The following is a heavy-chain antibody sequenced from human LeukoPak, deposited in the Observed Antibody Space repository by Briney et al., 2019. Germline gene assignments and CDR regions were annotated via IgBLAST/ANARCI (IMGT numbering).Heavy chain of an antibody. CDR3: ARVYVGSSTTYPFDH. CDR2: IHTDGSIT. CDR1: GFTFSSYW. V-gene: IGHV3-74*01. J-gene: IGHJ4*02. D-gene: IGHD6-6*01. Sequence: GGSPRLSCAASGFTFSSYWMHWVRQAPGKGLVWVSRIHTDGSITNYADSVKGRFTISRDNAKNTLYLQMNSLRAEDTAVYYCARVYVGSSTTYPFDHWGQGTLVTVSS.